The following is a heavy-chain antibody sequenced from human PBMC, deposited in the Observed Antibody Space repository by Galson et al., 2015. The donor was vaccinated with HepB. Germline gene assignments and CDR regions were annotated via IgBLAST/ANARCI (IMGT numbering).Heavy chain of an antibody. CDR2: INPSGGST. CDR1: GYTFTSYY. V-gene: IGHV1-46*01. CDR3: ATPDSSGWRDDAFDI. J-gene: IGHJ3*02. Sequence: SVKVSCKASGYTFTSYYMHWVRQAPGQGLEWMGIINPSGGSTGYAQKFQGRVTMTRDTSTSTVYMELSSLRSEDTAVYYCATPDSSGWRDDAFDIWGQGTMVTVSS. D-gene: IGHD6-19*01.